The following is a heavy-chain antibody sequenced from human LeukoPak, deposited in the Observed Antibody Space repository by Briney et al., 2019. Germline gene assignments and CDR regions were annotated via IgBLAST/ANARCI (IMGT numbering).Heavy chain of an antibody. CDR2: ISYDGSDK. Sequence: PGRSLRLSCAASGFTFSRCAMYWVRQAPGKGLEWVAVISYDGSDKFYADSVKGRFTISRDSSKNTLYLQMNSLRPEDTAVYYCARARPSMWIDYWGQGTLVTVSS. CDR3: ARARPSMWIDY. V-gene: IGHV3-30*04. D-gene: IGHD5-12*01. CDR1: GFTFSRCA. J-gene: IGHJ4*02.